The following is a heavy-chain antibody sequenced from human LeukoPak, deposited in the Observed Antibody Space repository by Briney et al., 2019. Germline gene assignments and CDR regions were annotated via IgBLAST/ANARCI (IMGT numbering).Heavy chain of an antibody. CDR3: ARGPFSITMVRGVIRDGYGY. J-gene: IGHJ4*02. D-gene: IGHD3-10*01. CDR2: INHSGST. Sequence: SETLSLTCAVYGGSFSGYYWSWIRQPPGKGLEWIGEINHSGSTNYNPSLKSRVTISVDTSKNQFSLKLSSVTAADTAVYYCARGPFSITMVRGVIRDGYGYWGQGTLVTVSS. CDR1: GGSFSGYY. V-gene: IGHV4-34*01.